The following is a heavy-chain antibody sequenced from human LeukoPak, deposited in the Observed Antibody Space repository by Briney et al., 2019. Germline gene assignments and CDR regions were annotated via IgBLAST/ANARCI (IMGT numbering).Heavy chain of an antibody. CDR2: IIPIFGTA. V-gene: IGHV1-69*13. D-gene: IGHD3-22*01. Sequence: SVKVSCKASGGTFSSYAISWVRXAPGQXLXXXGGIIPIFGTANYAQKFQGRVTITADESTSTAYMELSSLRSEDTAVYYCASPVERVVASGPYYYYGMDVWGQGTTVTVSS. CDR1: GGTFSSYA. J-gene: IGHJ6*02. CDR3: ASPVERVVASGPYYYYGMDV.